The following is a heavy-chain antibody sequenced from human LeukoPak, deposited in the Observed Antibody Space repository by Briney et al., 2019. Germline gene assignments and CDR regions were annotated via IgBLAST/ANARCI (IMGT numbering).Heavy chain of an antibody. J-gene: IGHJ4*02. Sequence: SETLSLTCTVSGGSISSYYWSWVRQPPGTGQEWIGYIYYSGSTNYNPSLKIRVTISVDTSKNQYSLKLSSVTAADRAVYYCARLRVTMVVVAIAYFDYWGQGTLVTVSS. CDR1: GGSISSYY. V-gene: IGHV4-59*01. D-gene: IGHD3-22*01. CDR2: IYYSGST. CDR3: ARLRVTMVVVAIAYFDY.